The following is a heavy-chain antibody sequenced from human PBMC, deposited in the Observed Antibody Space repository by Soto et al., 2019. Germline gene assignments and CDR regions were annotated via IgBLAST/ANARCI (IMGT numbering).Heavy chain of an antibody. D-gene: IGHD6-13*01. CDR3: VKDESINWYSGHFRH. CDR1: GFTFDDYA. V-gene: IGHV3-9*01. CDR2: INWNSGSI. Sequence: GGSLRLSCAASGFTFDDYAIHWVRQVPGKGLEWVSGINWNSGSIGYADSVKGRFAISRDNAKNSLHLQMNSLRAEDTAFYYCVKDESINWYSGHFRHWGQGTLVTVYS. J-gene: IGHJ1*01.